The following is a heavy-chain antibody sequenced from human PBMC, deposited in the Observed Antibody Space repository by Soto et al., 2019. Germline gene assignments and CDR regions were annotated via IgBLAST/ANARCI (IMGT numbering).Heavy chain of an antibody. CDR1: GGSFSGYY. J-gene: IGHJ6*02. V-gene: IGHV4-34*01. Sequence: PSETLSLTCAVYGGSFSGYYWSWIRQPPGKGLEWIGEINHSGSTNYNPSLKSRVTISVDTSKNQFSLKLSPVTAADTAVYYCARGGPVLNYYGSGSYYRSYYYYGMDVWGQGTTVTVSS. CDR2: INHSGST. D-gene: IGHD3-10*01. CDR3: ARGGPVLNYYGSGSYYRSYYYYGMDV.